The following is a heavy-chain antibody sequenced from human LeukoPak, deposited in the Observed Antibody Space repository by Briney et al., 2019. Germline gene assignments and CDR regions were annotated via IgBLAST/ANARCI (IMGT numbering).Heavy chain of an antibody. D-gene: IGHD3-10*01. CDR2: INSDGSST. Sequence: GGSLRLSCAASGFTFSRYWMQWVRQAPGQGLVWLSHINSDGSSTTYADSVRGRFTTSRANAKNTLYLQMNSLRAEDTAVYYCVRDNYGVDYWGQGTLVTVSS. CDR1: GFTFSRYW. J-gene: IGHJ4*02. CDR3: VRDNYGVDY. V-gene: IGHV3-74*03.